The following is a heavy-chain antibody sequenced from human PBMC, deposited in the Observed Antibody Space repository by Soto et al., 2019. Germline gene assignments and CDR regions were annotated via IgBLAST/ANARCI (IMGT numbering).Heavy chain of an antibody. V-gene: IGHV4-59*01. D-gene: IGHD6-19*01. CDR2: IYYSGST. CDR1: AGSINTYS. J-gene: IGHJ4*01. CDR3: ARERGYSSASFFDY. Sequence: SETLSLTCSVSAGSINTYSWSWIRQSPGKGLEWIGNIYYSGSTNYNPSLKSRVTISLDTSKNRFSLKVTSVTAADTAVYYCARERGYSSASFFDYWVHGSLVTVSS.